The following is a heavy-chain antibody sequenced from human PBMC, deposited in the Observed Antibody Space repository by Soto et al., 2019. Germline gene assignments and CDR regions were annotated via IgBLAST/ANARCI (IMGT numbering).Heavy chain of an antibody. D-gene: IGHD6-6*01. CDR1: GGTFSSYA. CDR2: IIPIFGTA. J-gene: IGHJ6*02. CDR3: SRAQPSIRPYYYGMDV. V-gene: IGHV1-69*06. Sequence: QVQLVQSGAEVKKPGSSVKVSCKASGGTFSSYAISWVRQAPGQGLEWMGGIIPIFGTANYAQKFQGRVTTTADKSTSTAYMELSSLRSEDTAVYYCSRAQPSIRPYYYGMDVWGQGTTVTVSS.